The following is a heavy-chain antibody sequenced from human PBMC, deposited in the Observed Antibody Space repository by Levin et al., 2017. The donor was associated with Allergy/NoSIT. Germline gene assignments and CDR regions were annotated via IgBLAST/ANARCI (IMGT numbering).Heavy chain of an antibody. J-gene: IGHJ4*02. CDR3: TTDYSGYDIPRRADY. CDR2: IKSKTDGGTT. D-gene: IGHD5-12*01. Sequence: GGSLRLSCAASGFTFSNAWMSWVRQAPGKGLEWVGRIKSKTDGGTTDYAAPVKGRFTISRDDSKNTLYLQMNSLKTEDTAVYYCTTDYSGYDIPRRADYWGQGTLVTVSS. V-gene: IGHV3-15*01. CDR1: GFTFSNAW.